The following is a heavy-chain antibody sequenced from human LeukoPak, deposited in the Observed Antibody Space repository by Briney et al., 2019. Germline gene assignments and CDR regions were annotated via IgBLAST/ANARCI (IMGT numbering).Heavy chain of an antibody. Sequence: SETLSLTRTVSGDSISSYYWSWIRQPPGKGLEWIGYIYYSGGTDYNPSLKSRVTISVDTSKNQFSLKLRSVTAADTAVYYCARHVTISGPYDASDIWGQGTMVTVSP. CDR1: GDSISSYY. CDR3: ARHVTISGPYDASDI. CDR2: IYYSGGT. D-gene: IGHD5-24*01. J-gene: IGHJ3*02. V-gene: IGHV4-59*08.